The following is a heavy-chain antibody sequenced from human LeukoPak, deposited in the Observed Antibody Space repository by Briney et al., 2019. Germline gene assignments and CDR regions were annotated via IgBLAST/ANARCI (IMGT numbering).Heavy chain of an antibody. D-gene: IGHD3-3*01. CDR3: ARGSMVLRFLEWLDESYGDAFDI. CDR2: ISSSSSTI. CDR1: GFTFSSYS. V-gene: IGHV3-48*04. Sequence: PGGSLRLSCAASGFTFSSYSMNWVRQAPGKGLEWVSYISSSSSTIYYADSVKDRFTISRDNAKNSLYLQMNSLRAEDTAVYYCARGSMVLRFLEWLDESYGDAFDIWGQGTMVTVSS. J-gene: IGHJ3*02.